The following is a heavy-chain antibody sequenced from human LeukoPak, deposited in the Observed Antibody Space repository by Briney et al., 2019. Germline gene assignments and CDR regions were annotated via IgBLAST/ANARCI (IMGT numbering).Heavy chain of an antibody. CDR2: ISGRTGAT. V-gene: IGHV3-23*01. J-gene: IGHJ4*02. CDR1: GFTFSRHA. D-gene: IGHD5-12*01. CDR3: AKCGNSGCHLIDY. Sequence: GGSLRLSCAASGFTFSRHAMSGVRQAPGKGLEWVSAISGRTGATYYADSEKGRFTISRDNSKSTLYLQMDSLRAEDTAVYYCAKCGNSGCHLIDYWGQGTLVTVSS.